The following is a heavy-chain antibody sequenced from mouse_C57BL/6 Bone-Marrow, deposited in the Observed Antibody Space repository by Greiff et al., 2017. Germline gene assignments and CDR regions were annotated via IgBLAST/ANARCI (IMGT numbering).Heavy chain of an antibody. CDR2: ISSGGSYT. V-gene: IGHV5-6*01. CDR3: ARHGWLLRFAY. J-gene: IGHJ3*01. Sequence: DVHLVESGGDLVKPGGSLKLSCAASGFTFSSYGMSWVRQTPDKRLEWVATISSGGSYTYYPDSVKGRFTISRDNAKNTLYLQMSSLKSEDTAMYYCARHGWLLRFAYWGQGTLVTVSA. D-gene: IGHD2-3*01. CDR1: GFTFSSYG.